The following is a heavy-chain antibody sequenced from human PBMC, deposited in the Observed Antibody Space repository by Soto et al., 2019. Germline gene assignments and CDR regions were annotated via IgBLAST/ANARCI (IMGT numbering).Heavy chain of an antibody. CDR3: ARAGTLTSEKGSYDDY. CDR2: IYHSGST. J-gene: IGHJ4*02. D-gene: IGHD3-16*01. Sequence: QVQLQESGPGLVKPXGTLSLTCVVSSGSISSTNWWSWVRQPPGKGLEWIGEIYHSGSTNYNPSLKSRVTISIDKSKNQFSLNLSSVTAADTAVHHCARAGTLTSEKGSYDDYWGQGTLVTVSS. CDR1: SGSISSTNW. V-gene: IGHV4-4*02.